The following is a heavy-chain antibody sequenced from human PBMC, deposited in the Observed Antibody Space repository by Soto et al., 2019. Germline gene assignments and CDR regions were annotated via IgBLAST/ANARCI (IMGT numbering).Heavy chain of an antibody. CDR1: GYTFTSYD. CDR3: ARGTYRNTYYYCGMDV. D-gene: IGHD4-4*01. CDR2: MNPNSGNT. Sequence: QVQLVQSGAEVKKPGASVKVSCKASGYTFTSYDINWVRQAAGQGLEWMGWMNPNSGNTGYAQKFQGRVTMTRNTSISTAYMELSSLRSEDTAVYYCARGTYRNTYYYCGMDVWGQGTTVTVS. V-gene: IGHV1-8*01. J-gene: IGHJ6*02.